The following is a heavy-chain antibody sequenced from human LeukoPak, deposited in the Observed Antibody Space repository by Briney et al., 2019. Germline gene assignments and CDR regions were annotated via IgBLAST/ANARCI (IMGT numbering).Heavy chain of an antibody. CDR3: ARDTYYYDSSGYYGY. Sequence: PGGSLRLSCAASGFTFSSYNMNWVRQAPGKGLEWVSSISSSSSYIYYADSVKGRFTISRDNAKNSLYLQMNSLRAEDTAVYYCARDTYYYDSSGYYGYWGQGTLVTVSS. V-gene: IGHV3-21*01. J-gene: IGHJ4*02. D-gene: IGHD3-22*01. CDR1: GFTFSSYN. CDR2: ISSSSSYI.